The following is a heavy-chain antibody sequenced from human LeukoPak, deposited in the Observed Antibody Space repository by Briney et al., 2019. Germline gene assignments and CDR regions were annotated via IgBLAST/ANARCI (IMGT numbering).Heavy chain of an antibody. CDR2: IYHSGST. D-gene: IGHD3-9*01. J-gene: IGHJ4*02. Sequence: SETLSLTCSVSGYSISSGYYWGWIRQPPGKGLEWIGSIYHSGSTYSNPSLKSRVTISVDTSKNQLSLKLSSVTAADTAVYYCARDRTYYDILTGYSPGWYFDYWGQGTLVTVSS. CDR3: ARDRTYYDILTGYSPGWYFDY. CDR1: GYSISSGYY. V-gene: IGHV4-38-2*02.